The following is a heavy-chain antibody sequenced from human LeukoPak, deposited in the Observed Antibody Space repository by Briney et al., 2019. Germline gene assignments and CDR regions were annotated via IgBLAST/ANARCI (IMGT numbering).Heavy chain of an antibody. CDR2: IYPGDSDT. CDR3: ARQDSREDQKSYYYYMDV. J-gene: IGHJ6*03. Sequence: GESLKISCKGSGYSFTNYWIGWVRQMPGKGLEWMGIIYPGDSDTRYSPSFQGQVTISADKSISTAYLQWSSLKTSDTAMYYCARQDSREDQKSYYYYMDVWGKGTTVTVSS. V-gene: IGHV5-51*01. D-gene: IGHD6-13*01. CDR1: GYSFTNYW.